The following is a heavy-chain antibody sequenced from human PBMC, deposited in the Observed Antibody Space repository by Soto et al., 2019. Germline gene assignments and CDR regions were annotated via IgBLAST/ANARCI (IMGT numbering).Heavy chain of an antibody. CDR3: ATRITVFGLLIPPFDH. CDR1: GGSVNGYY. D-gene: IGHD3-3*01. Sequence: SETLSLTCAVYGGSVNGYYWNWIRQPPGKGLEWIGEINHTGGTHYNPSLESRVTMSVDTSKNQFSLRLSSVTAADTAIYYCATRITVFGLLIPPFDHWGQGTQVTVSS. J-gene: IGHJ5*02. CDR2: INHTGGT. V-gene: IGHV4-34*01.